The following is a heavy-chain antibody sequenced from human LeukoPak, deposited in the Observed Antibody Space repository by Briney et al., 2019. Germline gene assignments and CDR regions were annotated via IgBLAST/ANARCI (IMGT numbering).Heavy chain of an antibody. Sequence: GGSLRLSCAASGFTFSSNWMHWVRQTPGKGLVWVSRINSGGSGTSYADSVEGRFTISRDNAKNTLYLQMNSLRAEDTAVYYCATSLGPLTEYWGQGTLVTVSS. J-gene: IGHJ4*02. V-gene: IGHV3-74*01. CDR1: GFTFSSNW. CDR3: ATSLGPLTEY. CDR2: INSGGSGT. D-gene: IGHD7-27*01.